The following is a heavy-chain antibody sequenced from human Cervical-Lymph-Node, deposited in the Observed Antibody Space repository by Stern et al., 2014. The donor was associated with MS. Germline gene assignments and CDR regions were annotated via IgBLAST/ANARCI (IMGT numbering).Heavy chain of an antibody. V-gene: IGHV4-39*01. CDR1: GVSINNHNYY. CDR2: TYYSGTT. Sequence: QVQLQESGPGLVKPSETLSLTCAVSGVSINNHNYYWAWIRQPPGKGLEWIGTTYYSGTTYSNSSLKSRVTMSVDTSKKQISLKLSFVTAADTAVYYCASGDGYTSSIFYYWGQGTLVTVSS. J-gene: IGHJ4*02. D-gene: IGHD5-12*01. CDR3: ASGDGYTSSIFYY.